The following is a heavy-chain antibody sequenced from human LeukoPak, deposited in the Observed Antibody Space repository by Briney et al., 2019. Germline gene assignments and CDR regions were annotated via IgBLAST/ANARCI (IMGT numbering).Heavy chain of an antibody. J-gene: IGHJ4*02. CDR1: GGSISSYY. CDR3: ERSSRDPFDY. V-gene: IGHV4-59*01. D-gene: IGHD5-24*01. Sequence: SEALSLTCTVSGGSISSYYWSWIRQPPGKGLEWIGYIYYSGSTNYNPSLKSRVTISVDTSKNQFSLKLSSVTAADTAVYYCERSSRDPFDYWGQGTLVTVSS. CDR2: IYYSGST.